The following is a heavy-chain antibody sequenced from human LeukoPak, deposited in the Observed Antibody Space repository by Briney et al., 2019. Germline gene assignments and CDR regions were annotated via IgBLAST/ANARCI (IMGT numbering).Heavy chain of an antibody. V-gene: IGHV1-18*04. CDR3: ASGEVGGVYRAGGRYYYYYHAMDA. Sequence: GASVKVSCKGSGYTLSNHAFSWVRQAPGQGLEWMGWISADNGNTNHAQKFQGRVSLTTDTSTSTAYMELRSLRSDDTAVYYCASGEVGGVYRAGGRYYYYYHAMDAWGQGTTVTVSS. D-gene: IGHD1-26*01. CDR2: ISADNGNT. CDR1: GYTLSNHA. J-gene: IGHJ6*02.